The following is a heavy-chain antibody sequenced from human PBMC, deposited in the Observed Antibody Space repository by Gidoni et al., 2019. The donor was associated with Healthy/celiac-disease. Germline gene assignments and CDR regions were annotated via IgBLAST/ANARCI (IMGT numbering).Heavy chain of an antibody. V-gene: IGHV3-23*01. J-gene: IGHJ5*02. D-gene: IGHD6-19*01. CDR1: GFTFSSYA. Sequence: EVQLLESGGGLVQPGGSLRLSCAASGFTFSSYAMSWVRQAPGRGLEWVSAISGSGGSTYYADPVKGRFTISRDNSKNTLYLQMNSLRAEDTAVYYCAKDGGRWLVPNWFDPWGQGTLVTVSS. CDR3: AKDGGRWLVPNWFDP. CDR2: ISGSGGST.